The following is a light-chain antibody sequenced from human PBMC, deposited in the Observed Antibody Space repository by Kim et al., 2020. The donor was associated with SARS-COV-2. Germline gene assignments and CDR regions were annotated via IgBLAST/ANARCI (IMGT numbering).Light chain of an antibody. CDR2: GAS. V-gene: IGKV3-15*01. Sequence: EIVMTQSPATLSVSPGERATLSCRARQSVSSNLAWYQQKPGQAPRLLIYGASNRATGIPATFSGSGSGTEFTLTISSLQSADFAVYYCQQYNNWPYTFGQETKLEI. CDR1: QSVSSN. CDR3: QQYNNWPYT. J-gene: IGKJ2*01.